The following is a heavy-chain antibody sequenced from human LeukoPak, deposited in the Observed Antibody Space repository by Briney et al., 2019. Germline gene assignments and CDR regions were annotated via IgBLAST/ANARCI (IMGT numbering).Heavy chain of an antibody. Sequence: GGSLRLSCAASGFSFSSYWMHWVRQGPGIGLVWVARINGEGITTNYADSVKGRFTISRDNAKNTLDLQMNSVRVEDTAVYYCAREWGNSVLPLDYWGQGTLVTVSP. J-gene: IGHJ4*02. D-gene: IGHD3-16*01. V-gene: IGHV3-74*01. CDR2: INGEGITT. CDR3: AREWGNSVLPLDY. CDR1: GFSFSSYW.